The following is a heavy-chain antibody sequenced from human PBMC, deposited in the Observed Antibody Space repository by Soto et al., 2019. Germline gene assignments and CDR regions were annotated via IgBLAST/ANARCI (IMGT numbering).Heavy chain of an antibody. CDR1: GASISSGDYF. D-gene: IGHD5-12*01. J-gene: IGHJ4*02. CDR2: IYDSGSS. CDR3: AREKGYISGPKNFDY. V-gene: IGHV4-30-4*01. Sequence: SETLSLTCTVSGASISSGDYFWSWTRQSPGKGLEWIGYIYDSGSSYYNPSLKSRVTMSVDTSKNRFSLKLRSVTAADTAVYYCAREKGYISGPKNFDYWGQGTLVTVSS.